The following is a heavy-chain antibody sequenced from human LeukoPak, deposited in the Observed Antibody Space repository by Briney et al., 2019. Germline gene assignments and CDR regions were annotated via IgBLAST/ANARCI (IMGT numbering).Heavy chain of an antibody. CDR2: IQPDGSEQ. J-gene: IGHJ5*02. D-gene: IGHD3-16*01. CDR3: ASQNYARFGP. V-gene: IGHV3-7*01. CDR1: GFTFSSNW. Sequence: HPGGSLRLSCVASGFTFSSNWMSWVRQAPGKGLEWVGNIQPDGSEQYPVDSVRGRFTISRDNARNSLFLQMNSLRVEDTAVYYCASQNYARFGPWGQGTLVTVSS.